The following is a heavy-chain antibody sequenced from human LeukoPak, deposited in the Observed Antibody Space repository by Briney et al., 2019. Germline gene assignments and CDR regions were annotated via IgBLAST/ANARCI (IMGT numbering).Heavy chain of an antibody. Sequence: ASVKVSCKASGYTFTGYYMHWVRQAPGQGLEWMGRINPNSGGTNYAQKFQGRVTMTRDTSISTAYMELSRLRSDDTGVYYCASGSAVGATKAGEMEDYWGQGTLVTVSS. D-gene: IGHD1-26*01. V-gene: IGHV1-2*05. J-gene: IGHJ4*02. CDR3: ASGSAVGATKAGEMEDY. CDR1: GYTFTGYY. CDR2: INPNSGGT.